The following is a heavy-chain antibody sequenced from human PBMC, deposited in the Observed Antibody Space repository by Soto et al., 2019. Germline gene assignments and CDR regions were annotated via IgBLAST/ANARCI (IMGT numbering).Heavy chain of an antibody. CDR1: GFMFSDYY. Sequence: QMHLVESGGALVKPGGSLRLSCAASGFMFSDYYMTWIRQAPGRGLEWVSHISSTSADTNYADSVKGRFVISRDNSRNSLYLQMNSLTVGDTAVYYCTRGGRDTSYYWQYWGQGTLVTVSS. J-gene: IGHJ4*02. D-gene: IGHD1-26*01. CDR3: TRGGRDTSYYWQY. CDR2: ISSTSADT. V-gene: IGHV3-11*06.